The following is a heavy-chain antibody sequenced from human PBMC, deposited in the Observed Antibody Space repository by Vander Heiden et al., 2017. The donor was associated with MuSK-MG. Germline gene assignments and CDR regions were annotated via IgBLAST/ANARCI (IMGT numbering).Heavy chain of an antibody. J-gene: IGHJ4*02. CDR3: AKARVVAATPNDY. CDR2: ISGSGGST. D-gene: IGHD2-15*01. CDR1: GFTFSSDA. V-gene: IGHV3-23*01. Sequence: EVQLLESGGCLVQPGGSLRLSCAPSGFTFSSDAMSWVRQAPGRGREWVAAISGSGGSTYYADSVKGRFTISRDNSKNTLYLQMNSLRGEDTAVYYCAKARVVAATPNDYWGQGTLVTVSS.